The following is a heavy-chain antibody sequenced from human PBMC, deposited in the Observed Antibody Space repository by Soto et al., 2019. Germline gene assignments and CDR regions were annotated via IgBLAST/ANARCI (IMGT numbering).Heavy chain of an antibody. CDR3: ARGAVVNFDS. CDR2: ISHSGST. J-gene: IGHJ4*02. CDR1: GVSISSGGSS. V-gene: IGHV4-30-2*01. D-gene: IGHD3-22*01. Sequence: QLQLQESGSGLVKPSQTLSLTCAVSGVSISSGGSSWTWIRQPPGKGLEWIGYISHSGSTSYNPSLKSRVTISVNGSKNQFSLKLTSVTAAETAVYYCARGAVVNFDSWGQGTLVTVSS.